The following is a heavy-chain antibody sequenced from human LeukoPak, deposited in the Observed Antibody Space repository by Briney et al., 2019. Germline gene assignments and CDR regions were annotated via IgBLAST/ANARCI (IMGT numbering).Heavy chain of an antibody. Sequence: GASVKVSCKASGYMFTSFDITWVRQAPGQGLEWMGWMNPISGNTNFAQTFKVRVVVNTDTSISTAYMELNNLRSEDPAVYYCARGIRNHLYSDLCGQGALISVSS. CDR2: MNPISGNT. CDR3: ARGIRNHLYSDL. D-gene: IGHD3-3*02. J-gene: IGHJ4*02. V-gene: IGHV1-8*01. CDR1: GYMFTSFD.